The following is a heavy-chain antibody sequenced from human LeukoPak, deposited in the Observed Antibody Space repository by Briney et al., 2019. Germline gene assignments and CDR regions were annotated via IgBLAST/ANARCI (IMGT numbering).Heavy chain of an antibody. J-gene: IGHJ5*02. CDR2: INHSGTT. CDR3: PRGVFVINIHGGAVGTFSAS. Sequence: PGGSLRLSCVVSGFTFSNAWMSWIRQPPGKGLEWFGEINHSGTTNYSLSLKSRVTMSVDKSKDQLSLKLTSVTAADTAVYYCPRGVFVINIHGGAVGTFSASSGQGSLVTASS. CDR1: GFTFSNAW. D-gene: IGHD2/OR15-2a*01. V-gene: IGHV4-34*01.